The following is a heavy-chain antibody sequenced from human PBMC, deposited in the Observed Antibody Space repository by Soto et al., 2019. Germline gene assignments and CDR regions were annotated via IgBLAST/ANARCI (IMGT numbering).Heavy chain of an antibody. CDR2: IYPGDSDT. D-gene: IGHD3-22*01. CDR3: ARPFYDYYDTAVIGGVDV. J-gene: IGHJ6*02. Sequence: PGESLKISCKGSGYSFTSYWIGWVRQMPGKGLEWMGIIYPGDSDTRYSPSFQGQVTISADKSISTAYLQWSSLKASDTAMYYCARPFYDYYDTAVIGGVDVWGQGTTVTVSS. CDR1: GYSFTSYW. V-gene: IGHV5-51*01.